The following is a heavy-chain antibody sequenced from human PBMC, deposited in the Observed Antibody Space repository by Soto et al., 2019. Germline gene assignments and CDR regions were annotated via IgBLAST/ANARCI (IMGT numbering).Heavy chain of an antibody. CDR1: GFTFTTYG. V-gene: IGHV3-21*01. CDR2: ISSSSGTI. Sequence: ELQLVESGGGLVKPGGSLRLSCAASGFTFTTYGMNWVRQAPGKGLEWVSSISSSSGTIYYADSVKGRFTISRDNAKNSLYLQMDSLRADDTAVYYCARGSYGTYDYWGQGTLVTVSS. J-gene: IGHJ4*02. CDR3: ARGSYGTYDY. D-gene: IGHD5-18*01.